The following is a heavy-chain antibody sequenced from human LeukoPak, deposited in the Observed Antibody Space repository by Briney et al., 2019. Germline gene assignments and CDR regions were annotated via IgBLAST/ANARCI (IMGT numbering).Heavy chain of an antibody. J-gene: IGHJ4*02. Sequence: GASVKVSCKASGYTFNSYYMHWVRQAPGQGLEWMGIINPSGGSTSYAQKFQGRVTMTRDTSTSTVYMELSSLRSEDTAVYYCARATVTTAYFDYWGQGTLVTVSS. CDR3: ARATVTTAYFDY. CDR2: INPSGGST. CDR1: GYTFNSYY. D-gene: IGHD4-17*01. V-gene: IGHV1-46*02.